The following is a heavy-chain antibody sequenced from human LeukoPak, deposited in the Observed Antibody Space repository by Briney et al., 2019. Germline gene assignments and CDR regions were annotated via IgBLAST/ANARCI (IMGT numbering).Heavy chain of an antibody. CDR1: GFTFSDYY. CDR2: ISSSGSTI. J-gene: IGHJ4*02. D-gene: IGHD2-8*01. CDR3: ARDLRMGYFDY. V-gene: IGHV3-11*04. Sequence: GGSLRLSCAASGFTFSDYYMSWIRQAPGKGLEWVSYISSSGSTIYYADSVKGRFTISRDNAKNSLYLRMNSLRAEDTAVYYCARDLRMGYFDYWGQGTLVTVSS.